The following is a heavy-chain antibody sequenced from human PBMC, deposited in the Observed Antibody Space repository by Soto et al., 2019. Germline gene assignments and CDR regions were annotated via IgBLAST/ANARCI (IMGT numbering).Heavy chain of an antibody. CDR2: ISTSSSYT. V-gene: IGHV3-11*05. D-gene: IGHD6-25*01. CDR3: ARDLGSGSYYDY. J-gene: IGHJ4*02. Sequence: QVQLVESGGGLVKPGGSLRLSCAASGFTFSDYYMTWIRQAPGKGLEWVSYISTSSSYTNYADSVKGRFTISRDNAKNSLYLQMNSLRAEDTAVYYCARDLGSGSYYDYWGQGTLVTVSS. CDR1: GFTFSDYY.